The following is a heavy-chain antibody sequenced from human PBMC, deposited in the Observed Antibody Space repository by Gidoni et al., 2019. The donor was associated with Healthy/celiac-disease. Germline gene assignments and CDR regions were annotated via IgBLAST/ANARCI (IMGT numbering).Heavy chain of an antibody. J-gene: IGHJ6*02. CDR1: GGTFSSYA. Sequence: QVQLVQSGAEVKKPGSSVKVSCKASGGTFSSYAISWVRQAPGQRLEWMGGIIPIFGTANYAQKFQGRVTITADESTSTAYMELSSLRSEDTAVYYCARVNSYYDFWSGYDYYGMDVWGQGTTVTVSS. CDR2: IIPIFGTA. D-gene: IGHD3-3*01. CDR3: ARVNSYYDFWSGYDYYGMDV. V-gene: IGHV1-69*01.